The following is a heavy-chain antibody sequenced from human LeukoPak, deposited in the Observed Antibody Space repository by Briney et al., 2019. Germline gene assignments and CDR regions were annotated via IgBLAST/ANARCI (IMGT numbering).Heavy chain of an antibody. CDR3: AKAIQLYSLDY. CDR2: ISGSGGST. J-gene: IGHJ4*02. D-gene: IGHD5-18*01. CDR1: GFTFSSYG. V-gene: IGHV3-23*01. Sequence: GGSLRLSCAASGFTFSSYGMSWVRQAPGKGPEWVSAISGSGGSTYYADSVKGRFTISRDNSKNTLYLQMNSLRAEDTALYYCAKAIQLYSLDYWGQGTLVTVSS.